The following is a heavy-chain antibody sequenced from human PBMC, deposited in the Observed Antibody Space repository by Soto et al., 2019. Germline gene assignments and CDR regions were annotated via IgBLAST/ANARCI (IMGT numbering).Heavy chain of an antibody. J-gene: IGHJ6*02. Sequence: ASVKVCCKAAGYSFTVYYMHWVRQAPGQGLEWMGWINPNSGGTNYAQKFQGWVTMTRDTSISTAYMELSRLRSDDTAVYYCARDRKSITMIVVADRVGMDVWGQGTTVTVSS. CDR2: INPNSGGT. V-gene: IGHV1-2*04. CDR3: ARDRKSITMIVVADRVGMDV. CDR1: GYSFTVYY. D-gene: IGHD3-22*01.